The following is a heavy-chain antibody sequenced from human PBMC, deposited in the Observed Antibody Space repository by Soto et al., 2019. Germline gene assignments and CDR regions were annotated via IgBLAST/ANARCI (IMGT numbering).Heavy chain of an antibody. D-gene: IGHD6-13*01. V-gene: IGHV3-30*18. Sequence: GGSLRLSCAASGFTFSSYGMHWVRQAPGKGLEWVAVISYDGSNKYYADSVKGRFTISRDNSKNTLYLQMNSLRAEDTAVYYCAKDGSQQLTPTIYYYGMDVWGQGTTVTVSS. J-gene: IGHJ6*02. CDR3: AKDGSQQLTPTIYYYGMDV. CDR2: ISYDGSNK. CDR1: GFTFSSYG.